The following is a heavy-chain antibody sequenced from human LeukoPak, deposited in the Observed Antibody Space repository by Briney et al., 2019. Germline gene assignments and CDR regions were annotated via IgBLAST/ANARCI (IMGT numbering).Heavy chain of an antibody. CDR3: ARAPLTNIAAALYYFDY. CDR2: IIPIFGTA. V-gene: IGHV1-69*13. D-gene: IGHD6-13*01. CDR1: GGTFSSYA. J-gene: IGHJ4*02. Sequence: SVKVSCKASGGTFSSYAISWVRQAPGQGLEWMGGIIPIFGTANYAQKFQGRVTITADESTSTAYMELSSLRSEDTAVYYCARAPLTNIAAALYYFDYWGQGTLVTVSS.